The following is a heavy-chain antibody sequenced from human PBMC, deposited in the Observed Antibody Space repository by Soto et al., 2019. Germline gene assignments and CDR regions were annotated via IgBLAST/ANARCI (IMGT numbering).Heavy chain of an antibody. CDR3: ARGSITSFGVVVGDHYMDY. CDR2: ISYDGNSK. CDR1: GFTFNSYA. V-gene: IGHV3-30-3*01. D-gene: IGHD3-3*01. Sequence: QVQLVESGGGVVQPGRSLRLSCAASGFTFNSYAMHWVRQAPGKGLEWVAIISYDGNSKFYADSVKGRFTISRDNSKNTLALQMNSLRPEDTGLYYCARGSITSFGVVVGDHYMDYWGQGNLVTVSS. J-gene: IGHJ4*02.